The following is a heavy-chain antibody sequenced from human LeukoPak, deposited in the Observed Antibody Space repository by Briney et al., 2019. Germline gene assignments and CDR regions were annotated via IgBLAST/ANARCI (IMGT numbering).Heavy chain of an antibody. D-gene: IGHD1-26*01. CDR2: ISYDGSNK. V-gene: IGHV3-30-3*01. J-gene: IGHJ4*02. CDR1: GFTFSSYA. CDR3: AREDLGATIPDY. Sequence: GGSLRLSCAASGFTFSSYAMHWVRQAPGKGLEWVAVISYDGSNKYYADSVKGRFTISRDNSKNTLYLQMNSLRAEDTAVYYCAREDLGATIPDYWGQGTLVTVSS.